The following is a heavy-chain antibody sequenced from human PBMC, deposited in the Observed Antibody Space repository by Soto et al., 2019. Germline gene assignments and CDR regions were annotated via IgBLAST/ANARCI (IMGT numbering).Heavy chain of an antibody. D-gene: IGHD6-6*01. CDR3: ARVSYSSYPRYYYYGMDV. Sequence: SETLSLTCTVSGGSISSYCWSWIRHXPXXXLQWIGHIYNSGSTYYNPSLKXXVXXXXXXXXXXXSLKLNSVTAADTAVYYCARVSYSSYPRYYYYGMDVWGQGTTVTVSS. CDR1: GGSISSYC. V-gene: IGHV4-59*06. CDR2: IYNSGST. J-gene: IGHJ6*02.